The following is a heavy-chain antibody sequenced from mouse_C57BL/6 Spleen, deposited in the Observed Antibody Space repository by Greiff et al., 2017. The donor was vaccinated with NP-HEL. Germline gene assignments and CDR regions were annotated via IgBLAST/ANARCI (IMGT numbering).Heavy chain of an antibody. CDR2: IDPEDGDT. Sequence: EVQLRQSGAELVRPGASVKLSCTASGFNIKDYYMHWVKQRPEQGLEWIGRIDPEDGDTEYAPKFQGKATMTADTSSNTAYLQLSSLTSEDTAVYYCTTPIYYGYDGWYFDVWGTGTTVTVSS. D-gene: IGHD2-2*01. J-gene: IGHJ1*03. CDR1: GFNIKDYY. V-gene: IGHV14-1*01. CDR3: TTPIYYGYDGWYFDV.